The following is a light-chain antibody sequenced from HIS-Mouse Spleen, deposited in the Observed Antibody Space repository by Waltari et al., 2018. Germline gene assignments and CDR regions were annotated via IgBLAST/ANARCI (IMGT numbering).Light chain of an antibody. CDR3: SSYTSSSTYV. CDR2: AVS. V-gene: IGLV2-14*03. Sequence: QSALTQPASVSGSPGQSIPISCTGPSSDVGGSNYVSCYQQHPGKAPKLLIYAVSNRPSGVSNRFSGSKSGNTASLTISGLQAEDEADYYCSSYTSSSTYVFGTGTKVTVL. J-gene: IGLJ1*01. CDR1: SSDVGGSNY.